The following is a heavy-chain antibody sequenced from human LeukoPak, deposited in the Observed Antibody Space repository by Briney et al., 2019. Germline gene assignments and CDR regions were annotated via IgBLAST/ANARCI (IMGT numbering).Heavy chain of an antibody. J-gene: IGHJ4*02. CDR3: AKDLSPWANADY. Sequence: GGSLRLSCVASGFTFSRYWMSWVRQAPGKGLEWVANIKQDGSEKFYVDSVKGRFAISRDNSNNMLYLQLNSLTTEDTAAYFCAKDLSPWANADYWGQGTLVTVSS. CDR1: GFTFSRYW. CDR2: IKQDGSEK. D-gene: IGHD1-26*01. V-gene: IGHV3-7*01.